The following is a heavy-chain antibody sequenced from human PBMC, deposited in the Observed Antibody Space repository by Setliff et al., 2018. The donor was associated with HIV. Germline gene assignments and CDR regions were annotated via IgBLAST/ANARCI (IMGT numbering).Heavy chain of an antibody. V-gene: IGHV3-21*01. CDR1: GFTFSSYS. CDR3: AAVVPAAIDAFDI. D-gene: IGHD2-2*02. J-gene: IGHJ3*02. Sequence: PGGSLRLSCAASGFTFSSYSMNWVRQAPGKGLEWVSSISSSSSYIYYADSVKGRFTISRDNAKNSLYLQMNSLRAEDTAVYYCAAVVPAAIDAFDIWGQGTMVTVSS. CDR2: ISSSSSYI.